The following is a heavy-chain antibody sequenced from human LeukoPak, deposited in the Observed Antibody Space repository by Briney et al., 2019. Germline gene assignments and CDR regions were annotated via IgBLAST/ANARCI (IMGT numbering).Heavy chain of an antibody. D-gene: IGHD3-16*01. V-gene: IGHV4-30-2*01. Sequence: SETLSLTCAVSGGSISSGGYSWSWLRQPPGKGLEWIVYIYHSGSTYYNPSLKSRVTISADRSKNQFSLKLSSVTAADTAVYYCVSGGGGTYFDYWGQGTLVTVSS. J-gene: IGHJ4*02. CDR2: IYHSGST. CDR1: GGSISSGGYS. CDR3: VSGGGGTYFDY.